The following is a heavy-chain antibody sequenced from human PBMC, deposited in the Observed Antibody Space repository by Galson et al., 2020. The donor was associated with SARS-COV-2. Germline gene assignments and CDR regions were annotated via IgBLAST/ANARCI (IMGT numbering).Heavy chain of an antibody. CDR1: GYTFTGYY. V-gene: IGHV1-2*02. CDR2: INPNSGGT. Sequence: ASVKVSCKASGYTFTGYYMHWVRQAPGQGLEWMGWINPNSGGTNYAQKFQGRVTMTRDTSISTAYMELSRLRSDDTAVYYCAREQHSGSYSRPEFDYWGQGTLVTVSS. J-gene: IGHJ4*02. D-gene: IGHD1-26*01. CDR3: AREQHSGSYSRPEFDY.